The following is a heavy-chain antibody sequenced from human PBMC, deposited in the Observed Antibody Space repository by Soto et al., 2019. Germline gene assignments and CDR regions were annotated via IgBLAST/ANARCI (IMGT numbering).Heavy chain of an antibody. V-gene: IGHV1-46*01. CDR3: AKYCGGDCRHFDA. J-gene: IGHJ4*02. CDR2: INPSSGAT. Sequence: QVQLVQSGAEVKKPGSSVKLSCKASGYNFIAYYIYWVRQAPGQGPEWMGMINPSSGATNYAQKFQGRVTVTRDTSTSTAYLELSSLRSEDAAVYYCAKYCGGDCRHFDAWGQGTLVIVSS. D-gene: IGHD2-21*02. CDR1: GYNFIAYY.